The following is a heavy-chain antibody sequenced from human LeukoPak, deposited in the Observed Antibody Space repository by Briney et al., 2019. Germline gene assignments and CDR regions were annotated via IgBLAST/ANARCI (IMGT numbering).Heavy chain of an antibody. CDR1: GYTLTELS. Sequence: ASVKVSCKVSGYTLTELSMHWVRQAPGKGLEWMGGFDPEDGETIYAQKFQGRVTMTEDTSTDTAYMELSSLRSEDAAVYYCANDVGHLVRYYFEYWDRGTLVIDFS. D-gene: IGHD6-13*01. CDR3: ANDVGHLVRYYFEY. V-gene: IGHV1-24*01. J-gene: IGHJ4*02. CDR2: FDPEDGET.